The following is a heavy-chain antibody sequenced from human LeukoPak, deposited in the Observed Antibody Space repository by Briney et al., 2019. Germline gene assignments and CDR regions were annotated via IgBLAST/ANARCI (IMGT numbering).Heavy chain of an antibody. CDR3: ASFTGYVVLDY. CDR1: GFTFSSYA. V-gene: IGHV3-30*04. Sequence: GGSLSLSCAASGFTFSSYAMHWVRQAPGKGLEWVAVISYDGSNKYYADSVKGRFTISRDNSKNTLYLQMNSLRAEDTAVYYCASFTGYVVLDYWGQGTLVTVSS. J-gene: IGHJ4*02. D-gene: IGHD2-21*01. CDR2: ISYDGSNK.